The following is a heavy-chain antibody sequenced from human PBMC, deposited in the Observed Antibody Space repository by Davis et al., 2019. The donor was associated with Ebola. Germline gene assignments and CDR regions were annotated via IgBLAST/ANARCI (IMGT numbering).Heavy chain of an antibody. V-gene: IGHV3-33*01. J-gene: IGHJ4*02. CDR2: IWYDGSNK. Sequence: GESLKISCAASGFTFSSYGMHWVRQAPGKGLEWVAVIWYDGSNKYYADSVKGRFTISRDNSKNTLYLQMNSLRDEDTAVYYCARDHNWGLDYWGQGTLVTVSS. D-gene: IGHD7-27*01. CDR3: ARDHNWGLDY. CDR1: GFTFSSYG.